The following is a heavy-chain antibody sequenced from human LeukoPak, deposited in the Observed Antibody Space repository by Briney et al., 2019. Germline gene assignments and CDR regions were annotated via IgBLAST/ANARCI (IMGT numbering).Heavy chain of an antibody. CDR3: ARAPYVNSFYAFDI. CDR2: LSKGENT. D-gene: IGHD5-18*01. CDR1: GGSMSIYY. Sequence: SETLPLTCSVSGGSMSIYYWSWIRLPPGKGLDGIGYLSKGENTNYIPSLNNRFTIFGDTSNNQFFLKLSSVTAADTAVYYCARAPYVNSFYAFDIWGTGTLVTVSS. J-gene: IGHJ3*02. V-gene: IGHV4-59*01.